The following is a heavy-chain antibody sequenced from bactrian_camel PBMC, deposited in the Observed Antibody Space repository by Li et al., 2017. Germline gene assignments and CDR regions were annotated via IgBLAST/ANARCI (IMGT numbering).Heavy chain of an antibody. D-gene: IGHD7*01. J-gene: IGHJ4*01. Sequence: HVQLVESGGGSVQAGGSLRLSCAASGYTYCTYDMVWYRQAPGKEREFVSSIANDGSIAYAESVKGRFTISRDSATNTVYLQMDNLKPEDTAIYYCAANRRSGTGYCNPRLRPFYGMTSWGEGTQVTVS. CDR2: IANDGSI. V-gene: IGHV3S53*01. CDR3: AANRRSGTGYCNPRLRPFYGMTS. CDR1: GYTYCTYD.